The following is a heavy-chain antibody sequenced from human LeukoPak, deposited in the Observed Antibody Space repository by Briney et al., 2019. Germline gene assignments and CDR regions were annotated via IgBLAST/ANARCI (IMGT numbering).Heavy chain of an antibody. CDR3: AGYYDSSGYGLTGAFDI. V-gene: IGHV3-21*01. CDR1: GFTFSSYS. Sequence: GGSLRLSCAASGFTFSSYSMNWVRQAPGKGLEWVSSISSSSSYIYYADSVKGRFTISRDNAKNSLYLQMNSLRAEDTAVYYCAGYYDSSGYGLTGAFDIWGQGTMVTVS. D-gene: IGHD3-22*01. CDR2: ISSSSSYI. J-gene: IGHJ3*02.